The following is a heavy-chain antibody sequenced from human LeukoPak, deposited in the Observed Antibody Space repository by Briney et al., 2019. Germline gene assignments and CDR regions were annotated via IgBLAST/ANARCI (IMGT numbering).Heavy chain of an antibody. D-gene: IGHD6-6*01. J-gene: IGHJ4*02. CDR2: ISYDGSNK. V-gene: IGHV3-30-3*01. Sequence: GRSLRLSCAASQYIFSNYAMHWVRQAPGKGLEWVAVISYDGSNKFHADSVKGRFTISRDNSKNTLYLQMNSLRAEDTAVYYCAKDPFRARISAPDYWGQGILVTVSS. CDR3: AKDPFRARISAPDY. CDR1: QYIFSNYA.